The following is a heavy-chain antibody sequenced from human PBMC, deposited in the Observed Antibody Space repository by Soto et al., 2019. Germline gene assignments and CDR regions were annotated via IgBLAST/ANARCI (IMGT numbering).Heavy chain of an antibody. V-gene: IGHV1-69*13. CDR1: GGTFSSYA. Sequence: ASVKVSCKASGGTFSSYAISWVRQAPGQGLEWMGGIIPIFGTANYAQKFQGRVTITADDSTSTAYMELSSLRSEDTAVYYCARRSPIAVGSLLDPWGQGTLVTSPQ. J-gene: IGHJ5*02. CDR2: IIPIFGTA. CDR3: ARRSPIAVGSLLDP. D-gene: IGHD6-19*01.